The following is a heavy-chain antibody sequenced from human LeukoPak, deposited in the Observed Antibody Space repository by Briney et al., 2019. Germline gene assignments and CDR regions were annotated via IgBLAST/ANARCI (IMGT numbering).Heavy chain of an antibody. Sequence: SETLSFTCAVYGGSFSGYYWSWIRQPPGKGLEGIGEINHSGSTNYNPSLKRRGTISVDKSTSQFSLKLSSVTAADTAVYYCARDYSGSYGFDYWGQGTLVTVSS. V-gene: IGHV4-34*01. CDR3: ARDYSGSYGFDY. J-gene: IGHJ4*02. CDR1: GGSFSGYY. D-gene: IGHD1-26*01. CDR2: INHSGST.